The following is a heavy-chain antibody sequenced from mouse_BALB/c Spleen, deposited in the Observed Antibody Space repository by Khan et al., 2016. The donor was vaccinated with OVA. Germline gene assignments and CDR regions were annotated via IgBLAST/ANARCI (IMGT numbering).Heavy chain of an antibody. CDR3: VRSRYYGSSYFDY. Sequence: QVQLKQSGPELMKPGASVKISCKATGYTFSGYWIEWVKQRPGHGLEWIGEILPGSGNTKYNEKFKGKATLTADTSSNPAYMQLSSLTSEDSAVYYYVRSRYYGSSYFDYWGQGSTLTVFS. J-gene: IGHJ2*01. CDR2: ILPGSGNT. D-gene: IGHD1-1*01. CDR1: GYTFSGYW. V-gene: IGHV1-9*01.